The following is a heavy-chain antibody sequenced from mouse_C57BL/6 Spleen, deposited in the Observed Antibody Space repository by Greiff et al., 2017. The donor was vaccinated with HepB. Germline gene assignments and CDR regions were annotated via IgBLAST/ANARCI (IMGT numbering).Heavy chain of an antibody. Sequence: QVQLQQSGPELVKPGASVKISCKASGYAFSSSRMNWVKQRPGKGLEWIGRIYPGDGDTNYNGKFKGKATLTADKSSSTAYMQLSSLTSEDSAVYFCAANYYGSSYDYAMDYWGQGTSVTVSS. CDR1: GYAFSSSR. D-gene: IGHD1-1*01. CDR3: AANYYGSSYDYAMDY. CDR2: IYPGDGDT. V-gene: IGHV1-82*01. J-gene: IGHJ4*01.